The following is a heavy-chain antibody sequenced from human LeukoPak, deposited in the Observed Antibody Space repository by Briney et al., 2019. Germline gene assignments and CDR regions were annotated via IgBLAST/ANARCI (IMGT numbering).Heavy chain of an antibody. V-gene: IGHV3-30*02. J-gene: IGHJ4*02. CDR3: AKIPYDFWSGYTQFDY. CDR2: IRYDGSNK. Sequence: PGGSLRLSCAASGFTFSSYGMHWVRQAPGKGLEWVAFIRYDGSNKYYADSVKGRFTISRDNSKNTLYLQMNSPRAEDTAVYYCAKIPYDFWSGYTQFDYWGQGTLVTVSS. CDR1: GFTFSSYG. D-gene: IGHD3-3*01.